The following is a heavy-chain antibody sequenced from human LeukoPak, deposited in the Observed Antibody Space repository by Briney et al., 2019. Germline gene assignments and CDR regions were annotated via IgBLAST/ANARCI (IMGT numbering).Heavy chain of an antibody. V-gene: IGHV3-48*01. J-gene: IGHJ4*02. Sequence: PGGSLGLSCAASGFSFSSYSFNWVRQAPGKGLEWISYISSPTSNIHYADSVKGRFTISRDNAKNSLFLQMNSLRVDDTAVYYCAREGREYSYDYWGQGTLVTVSS. CDR1: GFSFSSYS. CDR2: ISSPTSNI. D-gene: IGHD5-18*01. CDR3: AREGREYSYDY.